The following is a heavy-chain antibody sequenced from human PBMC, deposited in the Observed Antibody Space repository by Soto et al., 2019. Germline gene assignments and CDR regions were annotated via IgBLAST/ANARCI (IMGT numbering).Heavy chain of an antibody. D-gene: IGHD1-26*01. V-gene: IGHV4-34*01. Sequence: SETLSLTCAVYGGSFSGYYWSWIRQPPGKGLEWIGEINHSGSTNYNPSLKSRVTISVDTSKNQFSLKLSSVTAADTAVYYCASLQYLAGGSSSYYYMDVWGKGTTVTVSS. J-gene: IGHJ6*03. CDR3: ASLQYLAGGSSSYYYMDV. CDR2: INHSGST. CDR1: GGSFSGYY.